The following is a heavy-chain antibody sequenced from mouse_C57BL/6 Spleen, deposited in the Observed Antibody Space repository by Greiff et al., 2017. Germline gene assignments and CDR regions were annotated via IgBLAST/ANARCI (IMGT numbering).Heavy chain of an antibody. CDR3: ARGPDGYQYYLDY. Sequence: QVQLKQSGAELVRPGTSVKLSCTASGYTFTNYWIRWAKQRPGHGLEWIGDIYPGGGYTNYNEKFKGKATLTADKSSSTAYLQLSSLTSEDSAVYYCARGPDGYQYYLDYWGQGTTRTVSS. J-gene: IGHJ2*01. D-gene: IGHD2-3*01. CDR1: GYTFTNYW. V-gene: IGHV1-63*01. CDR2: IYPGGGYT.